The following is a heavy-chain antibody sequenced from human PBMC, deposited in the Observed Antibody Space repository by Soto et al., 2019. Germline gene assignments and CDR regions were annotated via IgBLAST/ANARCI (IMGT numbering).Heavy chain of an antibody. J-gene: IGHJ4*02. CDR2: INHSGST. V-gene: IGHV4-34*01. Sequence: QVQLQQWGAGLLKPSETLSLTCAVYGGSFSGYYWSWIRQPPGKGLEWIGEINHSGSTNYNPSLKSRVTISVDTSKNQFSLKLSSVTAADTAVCYCAREGVSMVRGVKYGDYWGQGTLVTVSS. CDR1: GGSFSGYY. D-gene: IGHD3-10*01. CDR3: AREGVSMVRGVKYGDY.